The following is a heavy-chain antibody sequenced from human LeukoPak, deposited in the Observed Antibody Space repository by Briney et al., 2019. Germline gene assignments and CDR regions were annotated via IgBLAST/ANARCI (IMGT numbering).Heavy chain of an antibody. CDR2: ISYSGRT. D-gene: IGHD5-18*01. CDR3: ARDSYNYGSGSLDY. V-gene: IGHV4-59*01. J-gene: IGHJ4*02. CDR1: RGSISNYY. Sequence: SETLSLTCTVSRGSISNYYWSWIRQPPGKGLEWIGYISYSGRTNYNPSLKSRVTMSVDTSKNQFSLKLSSVTAADTAVYYCARDSYNYGSGSLDYWGQGTLVIVSS.